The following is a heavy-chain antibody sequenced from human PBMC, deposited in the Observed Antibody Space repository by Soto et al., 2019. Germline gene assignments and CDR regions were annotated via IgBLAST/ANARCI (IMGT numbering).Heavy chain of an antibody. Sequence: GGSLRLSCAASGFIFTNYAMNWVRQAPGKGLEWVSVIGGRGNSAYYADSVQGRFTIPRDNSKNTLSLQMSSLTADDTAIYYCVREGRGSFDFWGRGTMVTVSS. CDR3: VREGRGSFDF. J-gene: IGHJ3*01. CDR1: GFIFTNYA. V-gene: IGHV3-23*01. CDR2: IGGRGNSA. D-gene: IGHD5-12*01.